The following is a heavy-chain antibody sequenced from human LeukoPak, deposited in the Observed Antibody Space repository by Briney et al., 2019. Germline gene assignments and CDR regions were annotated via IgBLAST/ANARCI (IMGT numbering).Heavy chain of an antibody. CDR3: ARSSYSSSSSV. V-gene: IGHV3-7*03. CDR2: INSDGSEG. J-gene: IGHJ3*01. Sequence: GGSLRLSCAVSGFTFSGFWMRWSRQAPGKGLERVASINSDGSEGYYADVVKGRFTISRDNAKNSLYLQINSLRAEDTAVYYCARSSYSSSSSVWGQGTMVTVSS. D-gene: IGHD6-6*01. CDR1: GFTFSGFW.